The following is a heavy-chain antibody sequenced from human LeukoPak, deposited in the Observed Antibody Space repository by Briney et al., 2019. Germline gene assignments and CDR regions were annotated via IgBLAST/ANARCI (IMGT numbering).Heavy chain of an antibody. Sequence: PGGSLRLSCAASGFTFSSYEMNWVRQAPGKGLEWVSHIGSSGSSIYYAASVKGRFTISRDNAKNPLYLQMNSLRAEDTAVYYCARSSGSYRPMGYWGQGTLVTVSS. CDR1: GFTFSSYE. V-gene: IGHV3-48*03. J-gene: IGHJ4*02. CDR2: IGSSGSSI. D-gene: IGHD3-22*01. CDR3: ARSSGSYRPMGY.